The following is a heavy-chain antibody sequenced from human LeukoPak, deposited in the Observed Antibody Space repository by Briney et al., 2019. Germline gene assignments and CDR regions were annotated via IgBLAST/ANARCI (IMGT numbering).Heavy chain of an antibody. V-gene: IGHV3-21*01. J-gene: IGHJ4*02. CDR3: ARGERGLYCSSTSCYPVL. D-gene: IGHD2-2*01. Sequence: GSLRLSCAASGFTFSSYSMNWVRQAPGKGLEWVSSISSSSSYIYYADSVKGRFTISRDNAKNSLHLQMNSLRAEDTAVYYCARGERGLYCSSTSCYPVLGGQGTPVTVSS. CDR1: GFTFSSYS. CDR2: ISSSSSYI.